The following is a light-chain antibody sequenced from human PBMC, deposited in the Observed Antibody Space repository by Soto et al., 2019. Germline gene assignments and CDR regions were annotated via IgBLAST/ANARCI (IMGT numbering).Light chain of an antibody. CDR3: EQYYRYSYT. J-gene: IGKJ2*01. CDR1: ESISTY. Sequence: DIQMTQSPSTLSASVGDRVTLTCRASESISTYLAWYQHKPGKAPQLLNYHASSLASGVPSRFSGGGSGTEFTLTIRSLQPDDFASYYCEQYYRYSYTFGQGTELEIK. V-gene: IGKV1-5*01. CDR2: HAS.